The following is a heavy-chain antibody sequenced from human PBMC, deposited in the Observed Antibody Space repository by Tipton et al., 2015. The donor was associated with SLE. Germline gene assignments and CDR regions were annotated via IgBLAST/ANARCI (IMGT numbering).Heavy chain of an antibody. CDR2: IRSDGSDK. CDR1: GITFSRSG. J-gene: IGHJ4*02. V-gene: IGHV3-30*02. D-gene: IGHD1-1*01. CDR3: AKDKGANSLDY. Sequence: SLRLSCVASGITFSRSGIHWVRQAPGKGLEWAAFIRSDGSDKYYAASVKGRFTISRDNSKNTVFLQMDSLRDEDTAVYYCAKDKGANSLDYWGQGTLVTVSS.